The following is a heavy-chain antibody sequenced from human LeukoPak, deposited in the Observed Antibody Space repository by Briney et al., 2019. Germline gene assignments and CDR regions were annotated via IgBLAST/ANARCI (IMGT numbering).Heavy chain of an antibody. J-gene: IGHJ4*02. CDR2: IYPGDSDT. V-gene: IGHV5-51*01. CDR1: GYIFTSYW. CDR3: AREVATGSLEV. Sequence: PGESLKISCRVSGYIFTSYWIGWVRQMPGKGLEWMGIIYPGDSDTRYRPSFQGQVTISADKSISTAYLQWSSLRASDTAMYYCAREVATGSLEVWGQGTLVTVSS. D-gene: IGHD1-1*01.